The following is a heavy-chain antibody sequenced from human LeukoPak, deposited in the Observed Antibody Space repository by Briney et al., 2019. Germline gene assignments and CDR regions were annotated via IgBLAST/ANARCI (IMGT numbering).Heavy chain of an antibody. V-gene: IGHV3-7*01. CDR1: GFTFSSYW. D-gene: IGHD6-13*01. J-gene: IGHJ4*02. CDR2: IKQDGSEK. Sequence: GGSLRLSCAASGFTFSSYWMSWVRQAPGKGLEWVANIKQDGSEKYYVDSVKGRFTISRDNAKNSLYLQMNSLRAEDTAVYYCARDGEGPGYSLFDYWGQGTLVTVSS. CDR3: ARDGEGPGYSLFDY.